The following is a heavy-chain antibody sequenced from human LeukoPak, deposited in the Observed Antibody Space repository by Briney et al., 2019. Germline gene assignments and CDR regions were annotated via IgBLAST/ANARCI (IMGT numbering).Heavy chain of an antibody. D-gene: IGHD3-22*01. CDR3: ARSYYYDSSGYYRLFDI. Sequence: SVKVSCKASGGTFSSYAISWVRQAPGQGLEWMGGIIPIFGTANYAQKFQGRVTITADESTSTAYMELSSLRSEDTAVYYCARSYYYDSSGYYRLFDIWGQGTMVTVSS. CDR1: GGTFSSYA. V-gene: IGHV1-69*13. CDR2: IIPIFGTA. J-gene: IGHJ3*02.